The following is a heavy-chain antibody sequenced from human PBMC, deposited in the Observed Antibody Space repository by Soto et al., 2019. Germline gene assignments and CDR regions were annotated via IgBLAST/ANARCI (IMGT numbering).Heavy chain of an antibody. CDR3: ARGRLAVATSEPPPFDY. CDR2: LSQDGTAI. J-gene: IGHJ4*02. CDR1: GFTFSSYI. Sequence: QVQLVESGGGVGQPGRSLRLSCAASGFTFSSYIMHWVRQAPGNGLEWMTLLSQDGTAIFPTDSVKVRFTISRDNSKNTLYLQMNSMRVEDTAIYYCARGRLAVATSEPPPFDYWGQGTIVTVST. D-gene: IGHD1-1*01. V-gene: IGHV3-30*03.